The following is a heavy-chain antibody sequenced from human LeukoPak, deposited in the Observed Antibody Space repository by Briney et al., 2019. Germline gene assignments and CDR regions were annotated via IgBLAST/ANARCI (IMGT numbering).Heavy chain of an antibody. D-gene: IGHD3-10*01. CDR2: IKRDGSEK. CDR1: GFTFSNYW. CDR3: AREIPRGAIHLDY. Sequence: GGSLRLSCAASGFTFSNYWMSWVRQAPGKGLEWVANIKRDGSEKHYVDSVEGRLTISRGNAKNSLYLQMNSLRAEDTAVYYCAREIPRGAIHLDYWGQGTLVTVSS. J-gene: IGHJ4*02. V-gene: IGHV3-7*01.